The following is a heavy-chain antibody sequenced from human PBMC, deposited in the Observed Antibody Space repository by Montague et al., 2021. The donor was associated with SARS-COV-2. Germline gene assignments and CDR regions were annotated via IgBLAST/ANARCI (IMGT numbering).Heavy chain of an antibody. D-gene: IGHD3-10*01. V-gene: IGHV4-34*01. CDR1: GGSFSTYS. Sequence: SETLSLTCAVHGGSFSTYSWNWIRQPPGKGLEWIGEIHHGGSTNYNPSLKSRVTISADTSKNQFSLKLTSVAAADTAVYYCARLGDGVVPSPILGVGPYDSYYGLDVWGQGTTVTVSS. CDR3: ARLGDGVVPSPILGVGPYDSYYGLDV. CDR2: IHHGGST. J-gene: IGHJ6*02.